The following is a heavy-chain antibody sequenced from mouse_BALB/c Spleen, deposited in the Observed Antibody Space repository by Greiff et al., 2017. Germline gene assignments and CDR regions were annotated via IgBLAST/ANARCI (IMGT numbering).Heavy chain of an antibody. CDR3: TRLPQEDGYYGAWFAY. V-gene: IGHV1S81*02. D-gene: IGHD2-3*01. J-gene: IGHJ3*01. CDR1: GYTFTSYY. Sequence: QVQLQQSGAELVKPGASVKLSCKASGYTFTSYYMYWVKQRPGQGLEWIGEINPSNGGTNFNEKFKSKATLTVDKSSSTAYMQLSSLTSEDSAVYYCTRLPQEDGYYGAWFAYWGQGTLVTVSA. CDR2: INPSNGGT.